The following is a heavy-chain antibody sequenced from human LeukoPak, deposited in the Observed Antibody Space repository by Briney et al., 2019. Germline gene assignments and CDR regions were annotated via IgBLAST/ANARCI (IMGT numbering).Heavy chain of an antibody. J-gene: IGHJ4*02. Sequence: PGRSLRHSCAASGFTFSSYAMHWVRQAPGKGLEWVAVISYDGSNKYYADSVKGRFTISRDNSKNTLYLQMNSLRAEDTAVYYCATPMTTVTTDYWGQGTLVTVSS. CDR1: GFTFSSYA. CDR2: ISYDGSNK. D-gene: IGHD4-17*01. V-gene: IGHV3-30-3*01. CDR3: ATPMTTVTTDY.